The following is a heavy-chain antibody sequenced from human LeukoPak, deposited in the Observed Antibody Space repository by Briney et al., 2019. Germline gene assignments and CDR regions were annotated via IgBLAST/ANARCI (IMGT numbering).Heavy chain of an antibody. Sequence: PSETLSLTCAVYGGSFSGYYWSWIRQPPGKGLEWIGEINHSGSTNYNPSLKSRVTMSVDTSKNQFSLKLSSVTAADTAVYYCARDRSSSWYSDWFDPWGQGTLVTVSS. J-gene: IGHJ5*02. CDR3: ARDRSSSWYSDWFDP. CDR2: INHSGST. V-gene: IGHV4-34*01. D-gene: IGHD6-13*01. CDR1: GGSFSGYY.